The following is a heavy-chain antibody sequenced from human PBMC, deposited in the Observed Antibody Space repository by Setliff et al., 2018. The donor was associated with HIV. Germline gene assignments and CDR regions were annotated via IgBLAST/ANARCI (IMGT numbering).Heavy chain of an antibody. CDR3: AKVLEFGIDAFDI. CDR1: GFTFTSYA. CDR2: IGAVGSPT. V-gene: IGHV3-23*01. D-gene: IGHD3-10*01. Sequence: GGSLRLSCTVSGFTFTSYAMGWVRQAAGKGLEWVSTIGAVGSPTHYAESVKGRFTISKDKSKNTLYLQMSSLRDEDTAVYYCAKVLEFGIDAFDIWGQGTVVT. J-gene: IGHJ3*02.